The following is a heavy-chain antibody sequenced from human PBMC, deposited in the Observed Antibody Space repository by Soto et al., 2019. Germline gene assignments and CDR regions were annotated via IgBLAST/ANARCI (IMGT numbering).Heavy chain of an antibody. Sequence: WGSLRLSFEASGFTFSSYAIHWVRQAPGKGLEWVAVISYDGGNKYYADSVKGRFAISRDNSKNTLSLQMNSLRAEDTAVYYCARETAAFDIWGQGTMVTVSS. J-gene: IGHJ3*02. CDR2: ISYDGGNK. CDR1: GFTFSSYA. V-gene: IGHV3-30*09. CDR3: ARETAAFDI.